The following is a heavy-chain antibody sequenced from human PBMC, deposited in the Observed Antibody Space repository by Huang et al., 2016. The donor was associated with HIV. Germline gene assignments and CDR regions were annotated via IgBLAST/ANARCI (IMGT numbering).Heavy chain of an antibody. V-gene: IGHV5-51*01. D-gene: IGHD3-10*01. CDR3: ARRPDYHGMDV. CDR1: GYSFTSHW. CDR2: IYPGGSDT. J-gene: IGHJ6*02. Sequence: EVLLVQSGAEVKKHGESLKISCKGSGYSFTSHWIAWVRQMPGKGLEWMGIIYPGGSDTRYSPSFQGLVTISADKSINTAYLQWSSLKASDTAMYYCARRPDYHGMDVWGQGTTVIVSS.